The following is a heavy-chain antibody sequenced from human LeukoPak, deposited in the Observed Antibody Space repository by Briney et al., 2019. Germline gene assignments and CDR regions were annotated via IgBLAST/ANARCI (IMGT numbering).Heavy chain of an antibody. D-gene: IGHD1-1*01. CDR2: IYYSGST. J-gene: IGHJ4*02. Sequence: PSETLSLTCTVSGGSISSSSYYWGWIRQPPGKGLEWIGSIYYSGSTYYNPSLKSRVTISVDTSKNQFSLKLSSVTAADTAVYYCARLTKGRWNLGAPYYFDYWGQGTLVTVSS. CDR3: ARLTKGRWNLGAPYYFDY. CDR1: GGSISSSSYY. V-gene: IGHV4-39*07.